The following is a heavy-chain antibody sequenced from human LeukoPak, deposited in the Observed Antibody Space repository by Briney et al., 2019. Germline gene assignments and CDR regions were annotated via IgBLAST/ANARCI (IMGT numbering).Heavy chain of an antibody. CDR2: IWYDGRNK. Sequence: GGSLRLSCAASGFTFSSYGMHWVRQAPGKGLEWVAVIWYDGRNKHYADSVKGRFTISRDNSKNTLYLQMNSLKTEDTAVYYCSTTYYYDSSEGYWGQGTLVTVSS. V-gene: IGHV3-33*03. CDR1: GFTFSSYG. D-gene: IGHD3-22*01. CDR3: STTYYYDSSEGY. J-gene: IGHJ4*02.